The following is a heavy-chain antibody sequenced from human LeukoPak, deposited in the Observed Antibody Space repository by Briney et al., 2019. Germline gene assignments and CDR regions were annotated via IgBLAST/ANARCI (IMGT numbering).Heavy chain of an antibody. J-gene: IGHJ4*02. CDR3: AKGVSRGVDPTGLEY. V-gene: IGHV3-30*18. D-gene: IGHD1-1*01. CDR2: ISNDGSNK. Sequence: GGSLRLSCAASGFTFSSYGMHWVRQAPGKGLEWVAVISNDGSNKHYGDSVKGRFTISRDNSKNTLYLQMDSLRGEDTAVYYCAKGVSRGVDPTGLEYWGQGTLVTVSS. CDR1: GFTFSSYG.